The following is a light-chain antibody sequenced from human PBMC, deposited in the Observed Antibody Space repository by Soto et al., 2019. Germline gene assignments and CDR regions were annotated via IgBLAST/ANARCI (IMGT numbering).Light chain of an antibody. V-gene: IGLV8-61*01. Sequence: QTVVTQVPSFSVSSGGTVTLTCGLSSGSVSTTYYPSWYQHTPGQAPRTLIYSTNTRASGVPDRVSGSILGNRAALSYTGTEADDECDCYCVLDMGGGIRVFAGGTALTVL. CDR3: VLDMGGGIRV. CDR1: SGSVSTTYY. J-gene: IGLJ3*02. CDR2: STN.